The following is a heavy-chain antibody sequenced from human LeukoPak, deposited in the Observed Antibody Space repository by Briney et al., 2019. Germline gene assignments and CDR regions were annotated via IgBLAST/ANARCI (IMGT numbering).Heavy chain of an antibody. CDR1: GFTFSSYG. CDR3: AKHVSRFLEWLPIDAFDI. J-gene: IGHJ3*02. V-gene: IGHV3-30*02. Sequence: GGSLRLSCAASGFTFSSYGMHWVRQAPGKGLEWVAFIRYDGSNKYYADSVKGRFTISRDNSKNTLYLQMNSLRAEDTAVYYCAKHVSRFLEWLPIDAFDIWGQGTMVTVSS. D-gene: IGHD3-3*01. CDR2: IRYDGSNK.